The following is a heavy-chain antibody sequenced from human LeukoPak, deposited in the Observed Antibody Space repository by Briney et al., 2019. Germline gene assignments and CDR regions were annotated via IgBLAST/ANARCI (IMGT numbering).Heavy chain of an antibody. J-gene: IGHJ4*02. CDR1: GGTFSSYA. D-gene: IGHD1-26*01. CDR3: ARDLGGTYSDY. Sequence: RASVKVSCKASGGTFSSYAISWVRQAPGQGLEWMGGIIPIFGTANYAQKFQGRVTITADESTSTAYMELSSLRSEDTAVYYCARDLGGTYSDYWGQGTLVTVSS. CDR2: IIPIFGTA. V-gene: IGHV1-69*13.